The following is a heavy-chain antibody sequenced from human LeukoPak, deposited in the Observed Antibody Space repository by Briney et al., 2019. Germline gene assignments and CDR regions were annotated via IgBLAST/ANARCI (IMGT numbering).Heavy chain of an antibody. CDR2: IYYSGST. Sequence: SETLSLTCNVSAGSISSYYWSWIRQPPGKGLEWIGYIYYSGSTKYNPSLKSRVTISVDTSKNQFSLKLSSVTAADTAVYYCARERAYYYDSSGYYDSVSVAFDIWGQGTMVTVSS. CDR1: AGSISSYY. CDR3: ARERAYYYDSSGYYDSVSVAFDI. J-gene: IGHJ3*02. D-gene: IGHD3-22*01. V-gene: IGHV4-59*01.